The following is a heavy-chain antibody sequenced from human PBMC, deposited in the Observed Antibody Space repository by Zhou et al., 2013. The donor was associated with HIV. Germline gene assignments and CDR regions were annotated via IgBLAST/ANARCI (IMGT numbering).Heavy chain of an antibody. CDR3: ARDVGYSESYRKATTYFDP. J-gene: IGHJ5*02. D-gene: IGHD1-26*01. CDR1: GYNFIDFG. V-gene: IGHV1-18*01. CDR2: ISTSNGNT. Sequence: QVQLVQSGTEVKKPGASVRVSCKTSGYNFIDFGISWLRQAPGQGLEWLGWISTSNGNTNYAQSVQGRVTMSTDTSTSTAYMDLSSLRFEDTAVYYCARDVGYSESYRKATTYFDPWGQGTLVTVS.